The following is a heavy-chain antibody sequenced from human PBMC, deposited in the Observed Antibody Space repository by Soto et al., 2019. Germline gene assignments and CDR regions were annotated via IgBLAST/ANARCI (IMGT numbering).Heavy chain of an antibody. CDR2: IGTAGDT. Sequence: PGESLKISCAASGFTFSNYDMHWVRQVTGKGLEWVPTIGTAGDTYYPGSVKGRFTISRENAKNSLYLQMNSLRAEDTAVYYCARGRLISLYYFDYWGQGTLVTVSS. CDR1: GFTFSNYD. J-gene: IGHJ4*02. CDR3: ARGRLISLYYFDY. D-gene: IGHD2-15*01. V-gene: IGHV3-13*01.